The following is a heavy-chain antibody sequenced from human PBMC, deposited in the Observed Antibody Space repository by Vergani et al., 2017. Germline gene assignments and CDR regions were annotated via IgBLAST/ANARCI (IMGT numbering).Heavy chain of an antibody. CDR3: ARHSTVEWLVKLGWIDP. Sequence: QLQLQESGPGLVKPSATLSLTCSVSGASIRSSNYYWGCIRQPPGKGLEWFASIYYSGSTYSNPSLNSQVTISVDTSKNQFSLKLSSVTAADTAVYFCARHSTVEWLVKLGWIDPWGQGILVTVSS. CDR2: IYYSGST. D-gene: IGHD6-19*01. V-gene: IGHV4-39*01. J-gene: IGHJ5*02. CDR1: GASIRSSNYY.